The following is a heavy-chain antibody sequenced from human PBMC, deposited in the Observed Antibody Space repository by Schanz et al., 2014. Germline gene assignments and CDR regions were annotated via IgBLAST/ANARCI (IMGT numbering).Heavy chain of an antibody. V-gene: IGHV1-69*09. D-gene: IGHD1-1*01. J-gene: IGHJ6*02. CDR1: GYTFTSYD. Sequence: QVQLIQSGAEVKKPGASVKVSCTASGYTFTSYDINWVRQAPGQGLEWLGRIMPLRGIGNNAWKFQDRLTITADKSMNITYMELSSLGTEDTAVYYCTRLRRADPNCFDVWGQGTTVTVS. CDR2: IMPLRGIG. CDR3: TRLRRADPNCFDV.